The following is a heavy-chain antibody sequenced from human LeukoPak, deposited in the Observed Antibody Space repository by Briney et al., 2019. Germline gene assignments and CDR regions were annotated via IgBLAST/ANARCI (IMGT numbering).Heavy chain of an antibody. V-gene: IGHV3-23*01. D-gene: IGHD3-22*01. Sequence: GGSLRLSCAASGFTFSSYAMSWVRQAPGKGLEWVSAISGSGGSTYHADSVKGRFTISRDNSKNTLYLQMNSLRAEDTAVYYCAKDRKYYYDSSGYSFLPIDYWGQGTLVTVSS. CDR1: GFTFSSYA. CDR2: ISGSGGST. J-gene: IGHJ4*02. CDR3: AKDRKYYYDSSGYSFLPIDY.